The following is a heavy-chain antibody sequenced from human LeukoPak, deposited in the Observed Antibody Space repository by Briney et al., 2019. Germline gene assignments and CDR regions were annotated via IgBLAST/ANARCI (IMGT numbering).Heavy chain of an antibody. CDR3: ARRVVNNRNWYFDL. D-gene: IGHD4-23*01. V-gene: IGHV5-51*01. J-gene: IGHJ2*01. CDR1: GYIFTRKW. CDR2: IYPGDSDI. Sequence: GESLKISCKGSGYIFTRKWIGWVRQLPGKGLEWMAIIYPGDSDIRYSPSFQGQVTISADKSINTAYLQWSSLKASDTAMYYCARRVVNNRNWYFDLWGRGTLVTVSS.